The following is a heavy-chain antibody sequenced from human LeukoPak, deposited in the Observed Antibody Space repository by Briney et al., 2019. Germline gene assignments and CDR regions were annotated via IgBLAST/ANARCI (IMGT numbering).Heavy chain of an antibody. V-gene: IGHV4-39*07. J-gene: IGHJ4*02. CDR3: ARDRSITMVRGMMGYSGYDHQYYFDY. CDR1: GGSISSSSYY. Sequence: PSETLSLTCTVSGGSISSSSYYWGWIRQPPGKGLEWIGSIYYSGSTYYNPSLKSRVTMSVDTSKNQFSLKLSSVTAADTAVYYCARDRSITMVRGMMGYSGYDHQYYFDYWGQGTLVTVSS. D-gene: IGHD3-10*01. CDR2: IYYSGST.